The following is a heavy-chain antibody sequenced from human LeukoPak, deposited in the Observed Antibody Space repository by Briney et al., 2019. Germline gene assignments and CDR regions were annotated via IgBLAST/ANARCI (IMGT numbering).Heavy chain of an antibody. J-gene: IGHJ4*02. CDR3: ASRFGDHDVDY. V-gene: IGHV3-48*01. CDR2: ISTGSSPI. CDR1: GFTFSSYS. D-gene: IGHD3-10*01. Sequence: GGSLRLSCAASGFTFSSYSMNWVRQAPGKGLEWVSYISTGSSPIHYADSVKGRFTISRDNAKNSLFLQMNSLRVEDTAVYYCASRFGDHDVDYWGQGTLVTVSS.